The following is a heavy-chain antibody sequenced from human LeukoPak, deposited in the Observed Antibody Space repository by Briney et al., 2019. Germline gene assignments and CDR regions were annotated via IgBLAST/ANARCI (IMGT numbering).Heavy chain of an antibody. D-gene: IGHD2-2*01. CDR2: IDTTGTNI. CDR3: AREFKGYADY. CDR1: GFTFNNYE. Sequence: GGSLRLPCAASGFTFNNYEMNWVRQTPGKGLEWISYIDTTGTNIYYTDSVKGRFTISRDTAKNSLSLQMNSLRAHDTAVYYCAREFKGYADYWGQGTLVTVSS. J-gene: IGHJ4*02. V-gene: IGHV3-48*03.